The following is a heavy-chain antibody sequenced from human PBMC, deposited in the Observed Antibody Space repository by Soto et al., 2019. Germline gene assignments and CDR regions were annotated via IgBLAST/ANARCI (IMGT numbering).Heavy chain of an antibody. D-gene: IGHD6-13*01. CDR2: ISYRGIT. J-gene: IGHJ5*02. CDR3: ARMSETGTRWFDP. CDR1: GGSFSSGAYH. Sequence: KSSETLSLTCTVSGGSFSSGAYHWSWVRQHPGQGLEWIASISYRGITYSNPSLKSRLSMSVDTSKNQFSLNLTSVTAADTAVYHCARMSETGTRWFDPWGQGTLVTVSS. V-gene: IGHV4-31*03.